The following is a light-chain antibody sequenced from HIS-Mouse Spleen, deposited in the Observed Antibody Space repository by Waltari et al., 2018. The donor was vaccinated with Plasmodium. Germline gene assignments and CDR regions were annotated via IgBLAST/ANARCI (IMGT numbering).Light chain of an antibody. CDR3: QQRNNCPFT. CDR1: QSVSSY. J-gene: IGKJ3*01. CDR2: DSS. V-gene: IGKV3-11*01. Sequence: EIVLTQSPATLSLSPGERATLSCRASQSVSSYLALYQQKPGQAPRLLIYDSSNRATSVPARFSGIESVIDFTLTISSPEPEDVAVYYCQQRNNCPFTFGPGTKVDIK.